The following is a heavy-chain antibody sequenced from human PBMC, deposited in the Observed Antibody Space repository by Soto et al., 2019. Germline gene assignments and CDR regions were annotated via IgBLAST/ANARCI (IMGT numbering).Heavy chain of an antibody. V-gene: IGHV4-30-2*01. CDR3: ARGNVVAIDY. CDR1: GGSISSGGDS. J-gene: IGHJ4*02. D-gene: IGHD2-21*01. Sequence: SETLSLTCAVSGGSISSGGDSWSWIRQPPGKGLEWIGYIYHSGSTYYNPSLKSRVTISVDRSKNQFSLKLSSVTAADTAVYYCARGNVVAIDYWGQGTLVTVPQ. CDR2: IYHSGST.